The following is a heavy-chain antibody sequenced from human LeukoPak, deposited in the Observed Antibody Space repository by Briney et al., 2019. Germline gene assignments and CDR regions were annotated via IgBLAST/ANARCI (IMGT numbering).Heavy chain of an antibody. Sequence: GGSLRLSCAASGFTFSSYAMSWVRQAPGKGLEWVANIKEDGSEKNYVGSVKGRFTSSRDNAKNSLYLQMNSLRAEDTAVYYCARDGVVVVAATYDGLDVWGQGTTVTVSS. CDR2: IKEDGSEK. CDR1: GFTFSSYA. J-gene: IGHJ6*02. CDR3: ARDGVVVVAATYDGLDV. V-gene: IGHV3-7*01. D-gene: IGHD2-15*01.